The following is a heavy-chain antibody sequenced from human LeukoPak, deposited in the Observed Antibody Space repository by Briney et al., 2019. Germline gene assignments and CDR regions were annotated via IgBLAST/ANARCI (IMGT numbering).Heavy chain of an antibody. V-gene: IGHV1-3*01. J-gene: IGHJ6*04. CDR2: INAGNGNT. Sequence: ASVKVSCKASGYTFTSYAMHWVRQAPGQRLEWMGWINAGNGNTKYSQKLQGRVTITRDTSASTAYMELSSLRSEDTAVYYCASLELRPGSPYYYYGMDVWGKGTTVTVSS. D-gene: IGHD1-7*01. CDR1: GYTFTSYA. CDR3: ASLELRPGSPYYYYGMDV.